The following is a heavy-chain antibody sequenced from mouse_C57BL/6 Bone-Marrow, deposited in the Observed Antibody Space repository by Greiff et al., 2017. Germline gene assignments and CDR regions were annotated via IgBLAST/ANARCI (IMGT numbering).Heavy chain of an antibody. CDR1: GIDFSRYW. V-gene: IGHV4-1*01. CDR2: INPDSSTT. J-gene: IGHJ1*03. CDR3: ARWVITTGSLLYFDV. D-gene: IGHD1-1*01. Sequence: EVKLLESGGGLVQPGGSLKLSCAASGIDFSRYWMSWVRRAPGKGLEWIGEINPDSSTTNYAPSLKDKFIISRDNAKNTLYLQMSKVRSEDTALYYWARWVITTGSLLYFDVWGTGTTVTVSS.